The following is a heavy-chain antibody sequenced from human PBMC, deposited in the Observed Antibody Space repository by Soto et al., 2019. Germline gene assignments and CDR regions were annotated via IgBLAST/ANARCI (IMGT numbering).Heavy chain of an antibody. CDR1: GFTFRNYW. Sequence: GGSLRLSCAASGFTFRNYWMSWVRQAPGKGLEWVANIKEDGTEKYYVDSVKGRFTISRDNAENSLYLQMNSLRAEDTAVYSCARVFTGGRVTVDRYYFDYWGQGTLVTVSS. CDR3: ARVFTGGRVTVDRYYFDY. CDR2: IKEDGTEK. J-gene: IGHJ4*02. V-gene: IGHV3-7*03. D-gene: IGHD1-26*01.